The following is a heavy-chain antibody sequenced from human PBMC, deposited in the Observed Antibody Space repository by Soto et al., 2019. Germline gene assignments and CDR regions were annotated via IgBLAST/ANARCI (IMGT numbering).Heavy chain of an antibody. CDR2: ISGSGGST. V-gene: IGHV3-23*01. CDR3: TKGAPSNDFWSGYYSYYYGMDV. Sequence: GGSLRLSCAASGFTFSSYAMSWVRQAPGKGLEWVSAISGSGGSTYYADSVKGRFTISRDNSKNTLYLQMNSLRAEDTAVYYCTKGAPSNDFWSGYYSYYYGMDVWGQGTTVTVSS. D-gene: IGHD3-3*01. CDR1: GFTFSSYA. J-gene: IGHJ6*02.